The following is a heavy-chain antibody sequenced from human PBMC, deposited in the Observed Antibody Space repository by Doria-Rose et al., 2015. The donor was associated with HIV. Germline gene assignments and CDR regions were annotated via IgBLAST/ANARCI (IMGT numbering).Heavy chain of an antibody. CDR3: ARIKSSRWYHKYYFDF. CDR1: GVSLSSPGMG. D-gene: IGHD6-13*01. V-gene: IGHV2-26*01. CDR2: IFSDDER. J-gene: IGHJ4*02. Sequence: QESGPVLVKPTETLTLTCTVSGVSLSSPGMGVSWIRQPPGKGLEWLANIFSDDERSYKTSLKSRLTISRGTSKSQVVLTMNDTDPADTATYYCARIKSSRWYHKYYFDFWGQGTLVIVSA.